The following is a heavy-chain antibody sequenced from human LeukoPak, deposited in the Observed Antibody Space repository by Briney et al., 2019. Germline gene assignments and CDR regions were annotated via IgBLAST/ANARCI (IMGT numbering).Heavy chain of an antibody. CDR1: GFTVSSNY. V-gene: IGHV3-53*04. CDR3: ASGYSSSWYSY. CDR2: IYSGGST. D-gene: IGHD6-13*01. J-gene: IGHJ4*02. Sequence: GGSLRLSCAASGFTVSSNYMSWVRQAPGKGLEWVSVIYSGGSTYYADSVKGRFTISGHNSKNTLYLQMNSLRAEDTAVYYCASGYSSSWYSYWGQGTLVTVSS.